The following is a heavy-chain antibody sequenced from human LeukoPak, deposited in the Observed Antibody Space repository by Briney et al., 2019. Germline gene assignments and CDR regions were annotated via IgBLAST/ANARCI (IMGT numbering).Heavy chain of an antibody. V-gene: IGHV3-53*01. Sequence: GGSLRLSCAASGFTVSSNYMSWVRQAPGKGLEWVSVIYSGGNTYYADSVKGRFTISRDNSKNTLYLQMNSLRAEDTAVYYCARLNVVTGNAFDIWGQGTMVTVSS. CDR2: IYSGGNT. J-gene: IGHJ3*02. CDR1: GFTVSSNY. CDR3: ARLNVVTGNAFDI. D-gene: IGHD4-23*01.